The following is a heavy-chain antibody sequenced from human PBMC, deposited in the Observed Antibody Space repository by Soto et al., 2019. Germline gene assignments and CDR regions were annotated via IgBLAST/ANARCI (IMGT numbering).Heavy chain of an antibody. CDR3: AHRTSSWYLFDY. V-gene: IGHV2-5*01. CDR1: GFSLSTSGLG. J-gene: IGHJ4*02. Sequence: QITLKESGPTLVRPTQTLTLTCTFSGFSLSTSGLGVGWIRQPPGKALEWLALIYWIDDRRSSPSLRARLTITPDSSKTQVLLTMPDLDPVDTAAYSCAHRTSSWYLFDYWGQGTLVTASS. CDR2: IYWIDDR. D-gene: IGHD6-13*01.